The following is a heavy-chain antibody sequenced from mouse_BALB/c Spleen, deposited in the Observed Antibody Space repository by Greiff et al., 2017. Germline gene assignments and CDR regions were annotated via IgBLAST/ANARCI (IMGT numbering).Heavy chain of an antibody. J-gene: IGHJ2*01. Sequence: EVQLVESGPGLVKPSQSLSLTCTVIGYSITSDYAWNWIRQFPGNKLEWMGYISYSGSTSYNPSLKSRISITRDTSKNQFFLQLNSVTTEDTATYYCAREGYYDYGSFDYWGQGTTLTVSS. D-gene: IGHD2-4*01. CDR1: GYSITSDYA. CDR2: ISYSGST. CDR3: AREGYYDYGSFDY. V-gene: IGHV3-2*02.